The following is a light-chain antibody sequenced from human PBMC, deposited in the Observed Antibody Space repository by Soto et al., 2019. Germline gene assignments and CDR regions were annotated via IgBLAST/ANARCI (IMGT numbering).Light chain of an antibody. CDR2: DAS. Sequence: DIVLTQSPGTLSLSPGERATLSCWASQSVSSNSLVWYQQKLGQAPRLLIYDASSRASGIPDRFSGSGSGTDFTLIISRLEPEDFAVYYCQHYGGLPWAFGQGTKVEIK. J-gene: IGKJ1*01. V-gene: IGKV3-20*01. CDR3: QHYGGLPWA. CDR1: QSVSSNS.